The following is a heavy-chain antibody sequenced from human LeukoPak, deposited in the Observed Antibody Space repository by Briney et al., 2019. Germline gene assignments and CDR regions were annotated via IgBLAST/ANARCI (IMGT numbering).Heavy chain of an antibody. CDR2: ISSSGSTI. J-gene: IGHJ4*02. D-gene: IGHD3-22*01. Sequence: GGSLRLSCAASGFTFSSYEMNWVRQAPGKGLEWVSYISSSGSTIYYADSVKGRFTISRDNAKNSLYLQMNSLRAEDTAVYYCARDGDSSGFDYFDYWGQGTLVTVSS. V-gene: IGHV3-48*03. CDR3: ARDGDSSGFDYFDY. CDR1: GFTFSSYE.